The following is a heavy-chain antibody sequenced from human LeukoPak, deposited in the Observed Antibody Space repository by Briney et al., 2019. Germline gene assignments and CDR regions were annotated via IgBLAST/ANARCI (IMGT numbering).Heavy chain of an antibody. Sequence: ASVKVSCKASGYTFTGYYMHWVRQATGQGLEWMGWMNPNRGNTGYAQKFQGRVTIIRNTSISTVYMELSSLRSEDTAVYYCARGWDFWSGSYHFHQMDVWGKGTTVTVSS. CDR1: GYTFTGYY. D-gene: IGHD3-3*01. J-gene: IGHJ6*04. CDR3: ARGWDFWSGSYHFHQMDV. CDR2: MNPNRGNT. V-gene: IGHV1-8*03.